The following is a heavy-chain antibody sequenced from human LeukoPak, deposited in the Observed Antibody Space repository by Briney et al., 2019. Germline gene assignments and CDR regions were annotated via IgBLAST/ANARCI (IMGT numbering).Heavy chain of an antibody. D-gene: IGHD6-19*01. CDR2: VIGSGDST. CDR3: AKDRNSSGWYERNY. V-gene: IGHV3-23*01. J-gene: IGHJ4*02. Sequence: GGSLRLSCAASGFTFSRYAMSWVRDARGKGLEWVSPVIGSGDSTYYADSVKGRFTISRDNSKNTLYLQMNSLRVDDTAVYYCAKDRNSSGWYERNYWGQGTLVTVSS. CDR1: GFTFSRYA.